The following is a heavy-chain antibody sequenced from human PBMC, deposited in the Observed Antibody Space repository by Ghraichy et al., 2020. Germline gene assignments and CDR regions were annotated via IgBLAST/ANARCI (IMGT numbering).Heavy chain of an antibody. CDR2: IKPYSGDT. J-gene: IGHJ3*02. CDR1: GYTFTGNS. Sequence: ASVKVYCKASGYTFTGNSIHWVRQAPGQGLDWVGLIKPYSGDTYYAQKYQGRVTMTRDTSNRTAYMELSRLTSDDTAVYYCARDISGSYDNWGQGTMVTVSS. V-gene: IGHV1-2*02. CDR3: ARDISGSYDN. D-gene: IGHD1-26*01.